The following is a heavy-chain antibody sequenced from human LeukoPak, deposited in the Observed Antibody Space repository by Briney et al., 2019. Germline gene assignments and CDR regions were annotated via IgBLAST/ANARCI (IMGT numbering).Heavy chain of an antibody. Sequence: ASVKVSCKASGYTFTSYGISWVRQAPGQGLEWMGWISAYNGNTNYAQKLQGRVTMTTDTSTSTAYMELRSLRSDDTAVYYCARDRSIAVAGTRNGMDVWGQGTTVTVSS. D-gene: IGHD6-19*01. V-gene: IGHV1-18*01. CDR2: ISAYNGNT. CDR3: ARDRSIAVAGTRNGMDV. CDR1: GYTFTSYG. J-gene: IGHJ6*02.